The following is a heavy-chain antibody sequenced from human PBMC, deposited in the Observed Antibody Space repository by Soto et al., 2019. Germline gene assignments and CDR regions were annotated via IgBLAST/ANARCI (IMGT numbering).Heavy chain of an antibody. D-gene: IGHD3-9*01. J-gene: IGHJ5*02. CDR3: THRQIHDADWATGWFGP. CDR1: GFSLSTYGVG. V-gene: IGHV2-5*01. Sequence: QVTLKESGPTLVKPTQTLTLTCTFAGFSLSTYGVGVGWIRQPPGKALEWLALIYWNDEKRYSPSLKNRLTITKDTSTNQVVLMMTNMDPVDTATYYCTHRQIHDADWATGWFGPWCQGRLLTVSS. CDR2: IYWNDEK.